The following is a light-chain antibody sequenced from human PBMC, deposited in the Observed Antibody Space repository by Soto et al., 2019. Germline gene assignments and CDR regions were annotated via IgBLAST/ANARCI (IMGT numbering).Light chain of an antibody. CDR1: QSVSSSH. Sequence: DIVLTQSPGTLSLSPGEGATLSCRACQSVSSSHLAWYQQKPGQAPRLVIYGASSRATGIPDRFSGSGSGTDFTLTISRLEPEDFAVYYCQQYGGSPLYTFGQGTTLEIK. CDR2: GAS. V-gene: IGKV3-20*01. CDR3: QQYGGSPLYT. J-gene: IGKJ2*01.